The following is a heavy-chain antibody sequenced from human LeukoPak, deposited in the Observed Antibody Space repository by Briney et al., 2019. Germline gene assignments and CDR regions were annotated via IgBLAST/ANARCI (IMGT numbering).Heavy chain of an antibody. CDR2: ISSSGSTI. J-gene: IGHJ4*02. D-gene: IGHD3-22*01. V-gene: IGHV3-11*04. CDR3: ARDFNYYDSSGCLDY. CDR1: GFTFSDYY. Sequence: PGGSLRLSCAASGFTFSDYYMSWIRQAPGKGLEWVSYISSSGSTIYYADSVKGRFTISRDNAKNSLYLQMNSLRAEDTAVYYCARDFNYYDSSGCLDYWGQGTLVTVSS.